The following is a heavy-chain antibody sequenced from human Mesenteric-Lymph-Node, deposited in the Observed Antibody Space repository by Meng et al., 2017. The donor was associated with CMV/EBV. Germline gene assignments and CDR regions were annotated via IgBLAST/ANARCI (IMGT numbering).Heavy chain of an antibody. CDR1: GFTFDDYA. J-gene: IGHJ5*02. D-gene: IGHD6-19*01. CDR2: ISWNSGSI. CDR3: ARAGVQKQWLPNWFDP. Sequence: GGSLRLSCAASGFTFDDYAMHWVRQAPGKGLEWVSGISWNSGSIGYADSVRGRFTVSRDNAKNSLYLQMNSLRAEDTGTYYCARAGVQKQWLPNWFDPWGQGTLVTVSS. V-gene: IGHV3-9*01.